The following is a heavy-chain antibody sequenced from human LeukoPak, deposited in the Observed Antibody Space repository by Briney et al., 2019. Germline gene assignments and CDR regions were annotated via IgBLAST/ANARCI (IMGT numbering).Heavy chain of an antibody. CDR3: ARLKSYCGGDCYPDQFHN. D-gene: IGHD2-21*02. V-gene: IGHV4-39*01. J-gene: IGHJ4*02. CDR1: GVSITSSDFH. Sequence: SETLSLTCTVSGVSITSSDFHWGWIRQPPGKGLEWIATISYSGRTYYNPSLKTRLTISVDTSKNQFSLKLLSVAAADTAVYYCARLKSYCGGDCYPDQFHNWGQGTLVTVSS. CDR2: ISYSGRT.